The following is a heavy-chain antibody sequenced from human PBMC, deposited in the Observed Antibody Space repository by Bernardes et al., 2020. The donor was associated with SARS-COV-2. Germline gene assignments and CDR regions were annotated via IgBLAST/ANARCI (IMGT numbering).Heavy chain of an antibody. Sequence: VKVSCRTSGYTFSTYDINWVRQATGQGPEWMGWVNPNTGSAGYAQKFLGRVTMTRDTSISTIYLELTSLRSEDTAVYYCARIRSSCATTSCYFDYWGQGTLVTVSS. J-gene: IGHJ4*02. D-gene: IGHD1-26*01. CDR3: ARIRSSCATTSCYFDY. CDR1: GYTFSTYD. CDR2: VNPNTGSA. V-gene: IGHV1-8*01.